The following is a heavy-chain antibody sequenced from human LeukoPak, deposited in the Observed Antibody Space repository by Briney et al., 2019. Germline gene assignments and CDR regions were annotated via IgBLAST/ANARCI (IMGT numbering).Heavy chain of an antibody. Sequence: GGSLRLSCAASGFTFSNSAMSWVRQAPGKGLEWVSSVSGSGGSTYYADSVKGRFTISRDNSRNTLYLQVNSLRAEDTAVYYCARADTSGYIYYFDYWGQGTLVTVSS. J-gene: IGHJ4*02. V-gene: IGHV3-23*01. CDR3: ARADTSGYIYYFDY. CDR1: GFTFSNSA. CDR2: VSGSGGST. D-gene: IGHD3-22*01.